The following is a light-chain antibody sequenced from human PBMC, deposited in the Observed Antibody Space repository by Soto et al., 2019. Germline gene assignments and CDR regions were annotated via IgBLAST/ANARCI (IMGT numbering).Light chain of an antibody. J-gene: IGKJ1*01. CDR1: HSGRSS. CDR2: GSS. Sequence: EIVITQSPATLSVSPGETATLSCRASHSGRSSLAWYQQKPGQAPSLLIHGSSTRATGIPGRFSGSGSGTDFTLIISSLQYEDFAGYYCQQYKEWPETFGHGTRVEIK. V-gene: IGKV3-15*01. CDR3: QQYKEWPET.